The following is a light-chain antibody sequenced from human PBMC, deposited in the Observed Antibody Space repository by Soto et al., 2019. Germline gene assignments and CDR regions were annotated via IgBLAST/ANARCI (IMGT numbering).Light chain of an antibody. J-gene: IGLJ2*01. V-gene: IGLV1-44*01. CDR2: IND. Sequence: QSVVTQTPSASGTPGLSVTLSCSGGSSNVGSNPVSWYQHLPGTAPKLLIYINDQRPSGVPDRFSGSKSGTSASLAITGLQSEDEADYYCCSYAGSSTFGGGTKLTVL. CDR1: SSNVGSNP. CDR3: CSYAGSST.